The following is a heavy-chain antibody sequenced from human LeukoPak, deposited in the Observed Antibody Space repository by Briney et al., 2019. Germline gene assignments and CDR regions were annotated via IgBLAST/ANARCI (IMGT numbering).Heavy chain of an antibody. Sequence: GGSLRLSCAASGFTFSSYSMNWVRQAPGKGLEWVSSISSSSSYIYYADSVKGRFTISRDNAKNSLYLQMNSLRAEDTAVYYCAREYYDILTGYYGGYFDYWGQGTLVTVSS. CDR1: GFTFSSYS. CDR3: AREYYDILTGYYGGYFDY. D-gene: IGHD3-9*01. J-gene: IGHJ4*02. V-gene: IGHV3-21*01. CDR2: ISSSSSYI.